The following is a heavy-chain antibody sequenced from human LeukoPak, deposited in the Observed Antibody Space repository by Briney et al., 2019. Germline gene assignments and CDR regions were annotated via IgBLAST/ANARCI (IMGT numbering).Heavy chain of an antibody. V-gene: IGHV4-30-4*01. D-gene: IGHD2-21*02. CDR3: ARHAVVTALETYNWLDP. CDR1: GGSIRSDGYY. Sequence: PSQTLSLTCTVSGGSIRSDGYYWTWIRHHPGKGLEWIGYIYHTGNTYYNPSLKSRLTISVDTSKNQFSLKLSSVTAADTAVYYCARHAVVTALETYNWLDPWGQGTLVTVSS. CDR2: IYHTGNT. J-gene: IGHJ5*02.